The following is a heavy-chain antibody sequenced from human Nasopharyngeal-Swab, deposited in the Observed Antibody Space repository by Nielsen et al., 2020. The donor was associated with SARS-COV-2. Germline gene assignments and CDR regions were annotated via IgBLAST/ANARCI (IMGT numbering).Heavy chain of an antibody. V-gene: IGHV3-23*01. Sequence: GSLKISCAASGFTFSGYAMSWVRQAPGKGLEWVSAISGSGGSTYYADSVKGRFTISRDNSKNTLYLQMNSLRAEDTAVYYCAKDPRNTAMVNYFDYWGQGTLVTVSS. CDR3: AKDPRNTAMVNYFDY. J-gene: IGHJ4*02. D-gene: IGHD5-18*01. CDR1: GFTFSGYA. CDR2: ISGSGGST.